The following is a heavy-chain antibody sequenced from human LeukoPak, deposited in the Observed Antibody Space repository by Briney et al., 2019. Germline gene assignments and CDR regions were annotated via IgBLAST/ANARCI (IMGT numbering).Heavy chain of an antibody. V-gene: IGHV3-23*01. CDR1: EFTFNNYA. Sequence: QAGGSLRLSCAASEFTFNNYAMSWVRQAPGKGLEWVSGISGSGGSTYYGDSVKGRFTISRDNSKNTLYLQMNSLRVEDTAVYYCANPQSRGYDYLDYWGRGTLVSVSS. CDR2: ISGSGGST. CDR3: ANPQSRGYDYLDY. D-gene: IGHD5-12*01. J-gene: IGHJ4*02.